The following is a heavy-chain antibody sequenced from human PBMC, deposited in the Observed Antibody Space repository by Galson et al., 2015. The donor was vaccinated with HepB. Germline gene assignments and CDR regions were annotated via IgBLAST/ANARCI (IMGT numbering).Heavy chain of an antibody. CDR3: TPEGGIATAGGIVGTHYYGMDV. Sequence: SLRLSCAASGFTFSNAWMNWVRQAPGKGLEWVGRIKSKTDGGTTDYAAPVKGRFTISRDDSKNTLYLQMNSLKTEDTAVYYCTPEGGIATAGGIVGTHYYGMDVWGQGTTVTVSS. CDR2: IKSKTDGGTT. CDR1: GFTFSNAW. V-gene: IGHV3-15*07. J-gene: IGHJ6*02. D-gene: IGHD6-13*01.